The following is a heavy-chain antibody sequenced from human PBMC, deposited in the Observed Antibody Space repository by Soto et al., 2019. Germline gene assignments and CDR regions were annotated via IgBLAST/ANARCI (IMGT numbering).Heavy chain of an antibody. Sequence: PSETLSLTCAVYGGSFSGYYWSWIRQPPGKGLEWIGEINHSGSTNYNPSLKSRVTISVDTSKNQFSLKLSSVTAADTAVYYCARGRFLVLLLPHYYYYLLAVCGQGTTVTGSS. CDR2: INHSGST. J-gene: IGHJ6*02. D-gene: IGHD3-3*01. V-gene: IGHV4-34*01. CDR3: ARGRFLVLLLPHYYYYLLAV. CDR1: GGSFSGYY.